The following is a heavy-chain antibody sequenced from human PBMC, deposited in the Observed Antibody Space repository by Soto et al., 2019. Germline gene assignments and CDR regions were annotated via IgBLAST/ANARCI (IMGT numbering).Heavy chain of an antibody. CDR3: ARGGTRTTGTGDDAFDI. CDR1: GFTFSSYG. V-gene: IGHV3-33*01. D-gene: IGHD1-1*01. Sequence: QVQLVESGGGVVQPGRSLRLSCAASGFTFSSYGMHWVRQAPGKGLEWVAVIWYDGSNKYYADSVKGRFTISRDNSKKTLYLQMNSLRAEDTAVYYCARGGTRTTGTGDDAFDIWGQGTMVTVSS. J-gene: IGHJ3*02. CDR2: IWYDGSNK.